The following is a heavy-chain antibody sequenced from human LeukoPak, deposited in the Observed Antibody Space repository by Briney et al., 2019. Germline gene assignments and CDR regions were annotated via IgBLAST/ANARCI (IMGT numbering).Heavy chain of an antibody. J-gene: IGHJ4*02. D-gene: IGHD2-21*02. Sequence: SVKVSCKASGGTFSSYAISWVRQAPGQGLEWMGRIIPILGIANYAQKFQGRVTITADKSTSTAYMGLSSLRSEDTAVYYCAEGGGDQDLPFDYWGQGTLVTVSS. CDR3: AEGGGDQDLPFDY. CDR1: GGTFSSYA. CDR2: IIPILGIA. V-gene: IGHV1-69*04.